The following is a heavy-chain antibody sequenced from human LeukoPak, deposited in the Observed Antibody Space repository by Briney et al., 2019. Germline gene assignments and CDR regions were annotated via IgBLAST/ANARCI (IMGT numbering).Heavy chain of an antibody. CDR3: AGVRGIAAAATDY. CDR1: GGSISSSSYY. CDR2: IYYSGST. V-gene: IGHV4-39*07. J-gene: IGHJ4*02. D-gene: IGHD6-13*01. Sequence: SETLSLTCTVSGGSISSSSYYWGWIRQPPGKGLEWIGSIYYSGSTYYNPSLKSRVTISVDTSKNQFSLKLSSVTAADTAVYYCAGVRGIAAAATDYWGQGTLVTVSS.